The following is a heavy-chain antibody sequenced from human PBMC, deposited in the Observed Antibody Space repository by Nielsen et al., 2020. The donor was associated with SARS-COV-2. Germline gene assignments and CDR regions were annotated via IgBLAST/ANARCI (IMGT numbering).Heavy chain of an antibody. D-gene: IGHD2-21*01. V-gene: IGHV3-30-3*01. J-gene: IGHJ6*02. Sequence: VRQAPGKGLEWVAVISYDGSNKYYADSVKGRFTISRDNSKNTLYLQMNSLRAEDTAVYYCARDWIGGGDYEVSYYYGMDVWGQGTTVTVSS. CDR3: ARDWIGGGDYEVSYYYGMDV. CDR2: ISYDGSNK.